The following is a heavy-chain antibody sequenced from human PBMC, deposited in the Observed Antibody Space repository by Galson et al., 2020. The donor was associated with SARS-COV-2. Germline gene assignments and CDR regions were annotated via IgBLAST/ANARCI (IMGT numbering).Heavy chain of an antibody. D-gene: IGHD3-9*01. V-gene: IGHV1-24*01. Sequence: ASVKVSCKVSGYTLTELSMHWVRQAPGKGLEWMGGFDPEDGETIYAQKFQGRVTMTEDTSTDTAYMELSSLRSEDTAVYYCATGPSLQRYFDNYGMDVWGQGTTVTVSS. J-gene: IGHJ6*02. CDR1: GYTLTELS. CDR2: FDPEDGET. CDR3: ATGPSLQRYFDNYGMDV.